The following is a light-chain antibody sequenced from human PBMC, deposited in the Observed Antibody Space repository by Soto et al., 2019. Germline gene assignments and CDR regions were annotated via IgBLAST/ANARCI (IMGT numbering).Light chain of an antibody. Sequence: QSVLTQPPSVSGAPGQRVTISCTGSSSNIGAGYDVHWYQQLPGTAPKLLIYGNSNRPSGVPDRFSGSKSGTSASLAITGLQAEDEADYYCQSYDSSIRGVVFGGGTKVTVL. CDR3: QSYDSSIRGVV. J-gene: IGLJ2*01. CDR1: SSNIGAGYD. CDR2: GNS. V-gene: IGLV1-40*01.